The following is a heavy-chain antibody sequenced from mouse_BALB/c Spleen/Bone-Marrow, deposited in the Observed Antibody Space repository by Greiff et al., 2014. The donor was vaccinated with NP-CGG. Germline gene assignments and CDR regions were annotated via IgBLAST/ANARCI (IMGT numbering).Heavy chain of an antibody. V-gene: IGHV14-1*02. CDR1: GFNIKDYY. Sequence: EVQLQQSGAELVRPGALVKLSCKASGFNIKDYYMHWVKQRPEQGLEWIGWIDPENGNTIYDPKFQGKASITADTSSNTAYLQPSSLTSEDTAVYYCAMITTYWGQGTTLTVSS. D-gene: IGHD2-4*01. CDR3: AMITTY. J-gene: IGHJ2*01. CDR2: IDPENGNT.